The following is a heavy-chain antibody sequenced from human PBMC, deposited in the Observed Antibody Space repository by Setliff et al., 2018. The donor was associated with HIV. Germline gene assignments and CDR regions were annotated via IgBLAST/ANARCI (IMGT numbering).Heavy chain of an antibody. Sequence: ETLSLTCAVSGYSISSGYFWGWIRQSPGKGLEWVSGITQTGDNTYYADSVKGRFVISRDNSKNTLYLQMNSLRAEDTAIYYCAPIRDGYNYFFDQWGQGTLVTVS. CDR2: ITQTGDNT. CDR1: GYSISSGYF. J-gene: IGHJ4*02. V-gene: IGHV3-23*01. D-gene: IGHD5-12*01. CDR3: APIRDGYNYFFDQ.